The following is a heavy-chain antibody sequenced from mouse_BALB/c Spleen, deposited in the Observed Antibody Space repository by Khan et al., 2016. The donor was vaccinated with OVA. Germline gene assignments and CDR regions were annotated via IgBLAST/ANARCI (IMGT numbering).Heavy chain of an antibody. Sequence: EVQLQESGPGLVKPSQSLSLTCTVTGYSITSGYGWNWIRQFPGNKLEWMGYISYSGSTNYNPSLKSRISITRATSKNQFFLQLNSWTTEDTATYYCARTARIKYWGQGTTLTVSS. CDR1: GYSITSGYG. D-gene: IGHD1-2*01. CDR2: ISYSGST. V-gene: IGHV3-2*02. J-gene: IGHJ2*01. CDR3: ARTARIKY.